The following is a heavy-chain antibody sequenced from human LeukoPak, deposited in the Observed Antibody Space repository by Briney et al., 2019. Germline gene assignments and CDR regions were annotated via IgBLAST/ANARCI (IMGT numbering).Heavy chain of an antibody. V-gene: IGHV3-74*01. Sequence: GGSLRLSCAASGFTFSSYGMNWVRQAPAKGPEWVSRIQNDGSSTVYADSVKGRFTISRDNAKNTLYLQMNTLRVEDTAVYYCVCYGIAPPYWGQGTLVTVSS. CDR1: GFTFSSYG. CDR2: IQNDGSST. CDR3: VCYGIAPPY. D-gene: IGHD2-8*01. J-gene: IGHJ4*02.